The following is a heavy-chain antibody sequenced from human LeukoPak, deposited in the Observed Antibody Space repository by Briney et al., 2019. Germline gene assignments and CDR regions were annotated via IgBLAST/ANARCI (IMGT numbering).Heavy chain of an antibody. V-gene: IGHV3-48*01. CDR3: ARGGAARPDY. D-gene: IGHD6-6*01. CDR2: ISSNSRNI. CDR1: GFTFSSYS. J-gene: IGHJ4*02. Sequence: GGSLRLSCAASGFTFSSYSMNWVRQAPGKGLEWVSYISSNSRNIDYAHSVKGRFTISRDNAKNSLYLQMNSLRVEDTAIHYCARGGAARPDYWGQGTLVTVSS.